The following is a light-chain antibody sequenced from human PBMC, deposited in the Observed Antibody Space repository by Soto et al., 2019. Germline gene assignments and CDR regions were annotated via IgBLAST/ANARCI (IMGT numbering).Light chain of an antibody. Sequence: EVVMTQSPATLSVSPGERATLSCRASESVSSNLAWYQQRPGQAPRLVIYGASTRATGIPARFSGGGSGTEFTLTISSLQSEDFATYYCQQYYSYPRTFGQGTKVDIK. V-gene: IGKV3-15*01. J-gene: IGKJ1*01. CDR3: QQYYSYPRT. CDR2: GAS. CDR1: ESVSSN.